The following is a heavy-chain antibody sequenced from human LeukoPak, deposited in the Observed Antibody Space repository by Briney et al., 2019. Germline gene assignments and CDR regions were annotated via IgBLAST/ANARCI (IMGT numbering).Heavy chain of an antibody. D-gene: IGHD3-9*01. J-gene: IGHJ3*02. Sequence: GGSLRLSCAASGFTFSSYAMHWVRQAPGKGLEWVAVISYDGSNKYYAGSVKGRFTIARDNSNNTLYLQMNSLRAEDTAVYYCARASSKQLAGYLPDGFDIWGQGTMVTVSS. CDR3: ARASSKQLAGYLPDGFDI. CDR1: GFTFSSYA. CDR2: ISYDGSNK. V-gene: IGHV3-30-3*01.